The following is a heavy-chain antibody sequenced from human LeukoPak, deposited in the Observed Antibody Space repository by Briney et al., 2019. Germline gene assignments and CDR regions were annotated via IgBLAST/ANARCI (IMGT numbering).Heavy chain of an antibody. CDR3: ARDRIAVAGWFDP. CDR1: GFTFSSYS. D-gene: IGHD6-19*01. Sequence: GGSLRLSCAASGFTFSSYSMNWVRQAPGKGLEWVSSISSSSSYIYYADSVKGRFTISRDNAKNSLYLQMNSLRGEDTAVYYCARDRIAVAGWFDPWGQGNLVTVSS. CDR2: ISSSSSYI. V-gene: IGHV3-21*01. J-gene: IGHJ5*02.